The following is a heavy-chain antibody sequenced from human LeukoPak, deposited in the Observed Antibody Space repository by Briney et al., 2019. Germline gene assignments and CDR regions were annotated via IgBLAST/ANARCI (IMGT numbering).Heavy chain of an antibody. CDR2: INHSGST. V-gene: IGHV4-34*01. D-gene: IGHD3-3*01. CDR1: GGSFSGYY. CDR3: ARGLGYDFWSGYSADY. Sequence: PSETLSLTCAVYGGSFSGYYWSWIRQPPGKGLEWIGEINHSGSTNYNPSLKSRVTISVDTSKNQFSLKLSSVTAADTAVYYCARGLGYDFWSGYSADYWGQGTLVTVSS. J-gene: IGHJ4*02.